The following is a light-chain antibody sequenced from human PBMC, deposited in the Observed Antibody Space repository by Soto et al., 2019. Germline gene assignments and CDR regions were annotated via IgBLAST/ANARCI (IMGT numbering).Light chain of an antibody. CDR2: AAS. Sequence: DIQMTQSPCCLSAAVGDRVXXXXXASQSISSYLNWYQQKPGKAPKLLIYAASSLQSGVPSRFSGSGSGTDFTLTISSLQPEDFATYYCQQSYSTPLTFGGGTKVDIK. CDR3: QQSYSTPLT. J-gene: IGKJ4*01. V-gene: IGKV1-39*01. CDR1: QSISSY.